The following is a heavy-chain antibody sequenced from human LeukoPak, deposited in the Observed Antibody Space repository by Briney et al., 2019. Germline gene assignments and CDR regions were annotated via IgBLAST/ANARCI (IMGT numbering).Heavy chain of an antibody. CDR3: ARDGEHSSSPGIFDY. Sequence: GRSLRLSCAASGFTFSSYAMHWVRQAPGKGLEWVAVISYDGSNKYYADSVKGRFTISRDNSKNTLYLQMNSLRAEDTAVYYCARDGEHSSSPGIFDYWGQGTLVTVSS. J-gene: IGHJ4*02. CDR1: GFTFSSYA. CDR2: ISYDGSNK. D-gene: IGHD6-6*01. V-gene: IGHV3-30*01.